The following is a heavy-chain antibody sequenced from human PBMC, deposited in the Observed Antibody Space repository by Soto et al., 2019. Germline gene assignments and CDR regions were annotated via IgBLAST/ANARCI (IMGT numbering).Heavy chain of an antibody. J-gene: IGHJ2*01. Sequence: GGSLRLSCAASGFTFSSYWMHWVRQAPGKGLVWVSRINSDGSSTSYADSVKGRFTISRDNAKNTLYLQMNSLRAEDTAVYYCARDTTIFGADWYFDLWGRGTLVTVS. CDR1: GFTFSSYW. CDR2: INSDGSST. V-gene: IGHV3-74*01. D-gene: IGHD3-3*01. CDR3: ARDTTIFGADWYFDL.